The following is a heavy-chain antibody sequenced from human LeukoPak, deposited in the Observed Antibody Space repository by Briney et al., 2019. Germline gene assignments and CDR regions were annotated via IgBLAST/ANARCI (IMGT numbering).Heavy chain of an antibody. J-gene: IGHJ4*02. Sequence: GGSLRLSCAASGFTFSSYGMNWVRQAPGKRLDWVSAISGSGGSTYYADSVKGGFTISRDNTKNTLYLQMNSLRAEDTAVYYCAKAHSGSYYSGINWGQGTLVTVSS. CDR3: AKAHSGSYYSGIN. CDR2: ISGSGGST. D-gene: IGHD1-26*01. CDR1: GFTFSSYG. V-gene: IGHV3-23*01.